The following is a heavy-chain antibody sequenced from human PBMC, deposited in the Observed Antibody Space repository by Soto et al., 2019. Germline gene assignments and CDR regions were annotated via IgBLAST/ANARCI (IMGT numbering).Heavy chain of an antibody. V-gene: IGHV4-59*01. J-gene: IGHJ6*02. CDR3: ARVGADSSASHGYYYYYGMDV. CDR2: IYYSGST. Sequence: SETLSLTCTVSGGSISSYYWSWIRQPPGKGLEWTGYIYYSGSTNYNPSLKSRVTISVDTSKNQFSLKLSSVTAADTAVYYCARVGADSSASHGYYYYYGMDVWGQGTTVTVSS. CDR1: GGSISSYY. D-gene: IGHD6-19*01.